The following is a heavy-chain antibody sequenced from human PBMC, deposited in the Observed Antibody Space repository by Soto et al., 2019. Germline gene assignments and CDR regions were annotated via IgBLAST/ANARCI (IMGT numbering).Heavy chain of an antibody. CDR1: GFTFGDYE. V-gene: IGHV3-11*01. CDR3: ARSRGWYESEAVDM. D-gene: IGHD6-19*01. J-gene: IGHJ3*02. Sequence: QVQLVESGGGLVQPGGSLRLSCAASGFTFGDYEMSWIRQAAGKGPEWVSFLSRSGDTIYYADSVKGRFSISRDNAENSLYLQMESLRVEDTATYICARSRGWYESEAVDMWGQGTMVTVSA. CDR2: LSRSGDTI.